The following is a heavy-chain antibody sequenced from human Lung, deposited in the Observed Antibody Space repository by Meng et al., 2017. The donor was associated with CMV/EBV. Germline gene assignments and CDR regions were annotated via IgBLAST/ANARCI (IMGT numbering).Heavy chain of an antibody. Sequence: GESLKIXCAASGFTFSSYSMNWVRQAPGKGLEWVSSISSSSSYIYYADSVKGRFTISRDNAKNSLYLQMNSLRAEDTAVYYCARVLFMGSYYFDYLGQGTLVTFSS. V-gene: IGHV3-21*01. J-gene: IGHJ4*02. CDR2: ISSSSSYI. CDR3: ARVLFMGSYYFDY. D-gene: IGHD3-10*01. CDR1: GFTFSSYS.